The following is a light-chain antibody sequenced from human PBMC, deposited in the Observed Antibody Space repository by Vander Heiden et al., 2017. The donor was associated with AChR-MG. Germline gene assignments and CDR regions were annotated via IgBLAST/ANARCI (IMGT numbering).Light chain of an antibody. CDR1: SSHVGGYNY. J-gene: IGLJ3*02. V-gene: IGLV2-14*03. Sequence: QSALTHPASVSGSPGPSITISCTGTSSHVGGYNYVSWYQQHPGKAPKLMIYDVSNRPSGVSNRFSGSKSGNTASLTISGLQAEDEADYYCSSYTSSSTLVFGGGTKLTVL. CDR3: SSYTSSSTLV. CDR2: DVS.